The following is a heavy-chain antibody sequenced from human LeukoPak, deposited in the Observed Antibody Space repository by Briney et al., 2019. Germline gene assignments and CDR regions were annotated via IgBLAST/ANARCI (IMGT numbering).Heavy chain of an antibody. D-gene: IGHD3-22*01. V-gene: IGHV4-59*12. CDR2: IYYSGST. J-gene: IGHJ5*02. CDR1: GGSISSYY. Sequence: SETLSLTCTVSGGSISSYYWSWIRQPPGKGLEWIGYIYYSGSTNYNPSLKSRVTISVDTSKNQFSLKLSSVTAADTAVYCCAREIPNYYDSSGERFDPWGQGTLVTVSS. CDR3: AREIPNYYDSSGERFDP.